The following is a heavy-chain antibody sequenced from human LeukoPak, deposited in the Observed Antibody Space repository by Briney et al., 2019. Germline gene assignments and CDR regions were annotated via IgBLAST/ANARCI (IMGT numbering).Heavy chain of an antibody. D-gene: IGHD3-10*01. CDR1: GFTFDDYG. CDR3: ARGYGSGEDGDY. V-gene: IGHV3-20*04. CDR2: INWNVGST. J-gene: IGHJ4*02. Sequence: GGSLRLSCAASGFTFDDYGMSWVRQAPGKGLEWVSGINWNVGSTGYADSLKGRFTISRDNAKNSLYLQMNSLRAEDTALYYCARGYGSGEDGDYWGQGTLVTVSS.